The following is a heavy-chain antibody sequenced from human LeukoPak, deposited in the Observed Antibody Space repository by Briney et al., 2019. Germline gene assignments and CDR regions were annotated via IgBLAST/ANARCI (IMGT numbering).Heavy chain of an antibody. CDR3: ARDGFYYYYYMDV. V-gene: IGHV3-7*01. CDR2: IKQDGSEK. J-gene: IGHJ6*03. CDR1: GFTFSSYW. Sequence: GGSLRLSCAASGFTFSSYWMSWVRQAPGKGLEWVANIKQDGSEKYYVDSVKGRFTISRDNAKNSPYLQMNSLRAEDTAVYYCARDGFYYYYYMDVWGKGTTVTVSS. D-gene: IGHD1-14*01.